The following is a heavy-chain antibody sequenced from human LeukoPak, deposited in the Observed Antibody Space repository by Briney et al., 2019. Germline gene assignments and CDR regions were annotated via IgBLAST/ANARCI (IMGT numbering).Heavy chain of an antibody. CDR2: IYTSGST. D-gene: IGHD3-22*01. J-gene: IGHJ3*02. CDR1: GGSISSYY. Sequence: SETLSLTCTVSGGSISSYYSSWIRQPAGKALEWIGRIYTSGSTNYNPSLKSRVTISVDTSKNQFSLKLSSVTAADTAVYYCARHGGATMIFDIWGQGTMVTVSS. CDR3: ARHGGATMIFDI. V-gene: IGHV4-4*07.